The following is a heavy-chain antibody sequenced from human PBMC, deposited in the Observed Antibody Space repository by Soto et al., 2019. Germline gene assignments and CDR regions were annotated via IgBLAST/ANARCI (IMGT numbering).Heavy chain of an antibody. Sequence: QVQLVQSGAEVKKPGSSLKVSCKTSGVTFSTSGISWVRQGPGQGLEWMGGIIPLFGTPKYARKFQGRVSITADDSATTTYLALSGLSSDDTGIYYSARVSPSICGGGNCYRLDSYLDSWGQGSQVVVSS. CDR2: IIPLFGTP. J-gene: IGHJ4*03. CDR1: GVTFSTSG. V-gene: IGHV1-69*01. CDR3: ARVSPSICGGGNCYRLDSYLDS. D-gene: IGHD2-21*01.